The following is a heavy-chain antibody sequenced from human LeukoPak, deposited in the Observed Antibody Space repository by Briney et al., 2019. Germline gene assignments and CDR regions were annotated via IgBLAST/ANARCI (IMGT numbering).Heavy chain of an antibody. Sequence: PVKVSCKASGGTFSSYAISWVRQAPGQGLEWMGGIIPIFGTANYAQKFQGRVTITADESTSTAYMELSSLRSEDTAVYYCARCPPYYYYGSGETPPDYYYYGMDVWGQGTTVTVSS. J-gene: IGHJ6*02. CDR2: IIPIFGTA. CDR1: GGTFSSYA. CDR3: ARCPPYYYYGSGETPPDYYYYGMDV. V-gene: IGHV1-69*13. D-gene: IGHD3-10*01.